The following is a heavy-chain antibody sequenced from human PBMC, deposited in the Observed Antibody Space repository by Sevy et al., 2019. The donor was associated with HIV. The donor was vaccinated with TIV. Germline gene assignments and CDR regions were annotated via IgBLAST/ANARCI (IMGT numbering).Heavy chain of an antibody. J-gene: IGHJ6*03. V-gene: IGHV3-74*01. CDR1: GFTFSSCW. CDR2: INSDGSST. CDR3: ARVQHYYYYMDV. Sequence: GGSLRLSCAASGFTFSSCWMHWVRQAPGKGLVWVSRINSDGSSTSYAESVKGRFTISRDNAKNTLYLQMNSLRAEDTAVYYCARVQHYYYYMDVWGKGPTVTVSS.